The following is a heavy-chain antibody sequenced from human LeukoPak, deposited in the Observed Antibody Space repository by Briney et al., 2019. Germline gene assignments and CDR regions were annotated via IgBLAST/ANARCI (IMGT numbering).Heavy chain of an antibody. V-gene: IGHV3-48*01. CDR2: ISHSGTTI. J-gene: IGHJ3*01. CDR3: AREGPLLVSEDAFDF. Sequence: GGSLRLSCAASGFTLSPYNMNWVRQAPGKGLEWISYISHSGTTIYYADSVEGRFTISRDNAKNSLYLQMNSLRADDTAVYYCAREGPLLVSEDAFDFWGQGTMVTVSS. CDR1: GFTLSPYN. D-gene: IGHD2-15*01.